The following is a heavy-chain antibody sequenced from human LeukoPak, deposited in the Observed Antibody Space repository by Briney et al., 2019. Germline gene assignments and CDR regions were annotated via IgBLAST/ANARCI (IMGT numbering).Heavy chain of an antibody. CDR3: ARDRAYAFDN. J-gene: IGHJ3*02. Sequence: GGSLRLSCAGSGFIFSSYSMNWVRQAPGKGLEWVSYINIISSEIYYGDSVKGRFTISTDNAKNSVYLQMNSLRDEDTAVYYCARDRAYAFDNWGQGTMVTVSS. CDR2: INIISSEI. CDR1: GFIFSSYS. D-gene: IGHD3-10*01. V-gene: IGHV3-48*02.